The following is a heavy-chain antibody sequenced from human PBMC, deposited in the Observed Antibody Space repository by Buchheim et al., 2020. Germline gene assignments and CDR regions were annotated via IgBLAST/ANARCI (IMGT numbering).Heavy chain of an antibody. D-gene: IGHD1-1*01. V-gene: IGHV1-58*02. CDR3: AARTTATTGFDY. Sequence: QMQLVQSGPEVKKPETSVKVSCKASGFTFTVSAMQWVRQARGQRLEWIGWIVVGSGNTNYAQNFQERVTITRDMSTSTAYMELSSLRSEDTAVYYCAARTTATTGFDYWGQGTL. CDR1: GFTFTVSA. J-gene: IGHJ4*02. CDR2: IVVGSGNT.